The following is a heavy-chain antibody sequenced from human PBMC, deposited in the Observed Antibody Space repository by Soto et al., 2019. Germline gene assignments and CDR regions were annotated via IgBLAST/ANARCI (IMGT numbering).Heavy chain of an antibody. Sequence: GASVKVSCKASGYTFTSYGISWVRQAPGQGLEWMGWISAYNGNTNYAQKLQGRVTMTTDTSTSTAYMELRSLRSDDTAVYYCARVPYSSSTASFDPWGQGTLVTVSS. CDR3: ARVPYSSSTASFDP. CDR2: ISAYNGNT. V-gene: IGHV1-18*01. J-gene: IGHJ5*02. D-gene: IGHD6-6*01. CDR1: GYTFTSYG.